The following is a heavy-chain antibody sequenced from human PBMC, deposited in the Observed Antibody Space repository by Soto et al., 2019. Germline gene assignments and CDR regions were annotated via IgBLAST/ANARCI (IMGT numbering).Heavy chain of an antibody. CDR2: IKTNSDGGTV. Sequence: GGSLRLSCAASGFTFSNAWMSWVRQAPGKGLELIGRIKTNSDGGTVDYASPVKGRFTISRDDSKSMLYLDLNSLKTEDTGVYFCATVYCATTGCYAPFDYWGKGTLVTVSS. D-gene: IGHD2-2*01. V-gene: IGHV3-15*01. J-gene: IGHJ4*02. CDR1: GFTFSNAW. CDR3: ATVYCATTGCYAPFDY.